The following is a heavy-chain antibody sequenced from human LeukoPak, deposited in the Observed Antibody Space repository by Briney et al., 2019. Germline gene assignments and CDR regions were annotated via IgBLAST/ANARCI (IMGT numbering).Heavy chain of an antibody. CDR3: ARARDSTYYDFWSGYYGPYYYYYMDV. J-gene: IGHJ6*03. CDR2: IYYSGST. Sequence: SQTLSLTCTVSGGSISSSSYYWGWIRQPPGKGLEWIGSIYYSGSTYYNPSLKSRVTISVDTSKNQFSLKLSSVTAADTAVYYCARARDSTYYDFWSGYYGPYYYYYMDVWGKGTTVTVSS. V-gene: IGHV4-39*01. D-gene: IGHD3-3*01. CDR1: GGSISSSSYY.